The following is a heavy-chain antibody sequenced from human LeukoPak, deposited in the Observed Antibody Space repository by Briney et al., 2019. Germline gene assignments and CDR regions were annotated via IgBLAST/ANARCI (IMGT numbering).Heavy chain of an antibody. CDR1: GFTFSNYG. J-gene: IGHJ4*02. CDR3: AKVALFSGYYPPFDY. D-gene: IGHD3-22*01. Sequence: GGSLRLSCTASGFTFSNYGMHWVRQAPGKGLEWVAVISYDGSNEYYADCVKGRFTISRDNSKNTLFLQMNSLRPEDTAVYHCAKVALFSGYYPPFDYWGQGTLVTVSS. V-gene: IGHV3-30*18. CDR2: ISYDGSNE.